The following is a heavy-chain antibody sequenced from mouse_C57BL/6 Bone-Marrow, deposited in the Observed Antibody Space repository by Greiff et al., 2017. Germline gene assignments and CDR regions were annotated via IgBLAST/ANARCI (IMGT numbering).Heavy chain of an antibody. J-gene: IGHJ2*01. V-gene: IGHV1-18*01. CDR3: ARGDFGPY. Sequence: VQLKESGPELVKPGASVKITCKASGYTFTDYNMDWVKQSHGKSLEWIGDINPNNGGTIYNQKFKGKATLTVDKSSSTAYMELRSLTSEATAVYYCARGDFGPYWGQGTTLTVSS. CDR2: INPNNGGT. CDR1: GYTFTDYN. D-gene: IGHD2-13*01.